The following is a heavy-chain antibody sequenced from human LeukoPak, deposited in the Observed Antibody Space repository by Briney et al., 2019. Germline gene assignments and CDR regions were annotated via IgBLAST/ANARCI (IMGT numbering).Heavy chain of an antibody. CDR2: ISYDGSNK. V-gene: IGHV3-30*04. CDR3: AKVGVGRWLQFLDY. J-gene: IGHJ4*02. Sequence: GGSLRLSCAASGFTFSSYAMHWVRQAPGKGLEWVAVISYDGSNKNYADSVKGRFTISGDNSKNTLYLQMNSLRAEDTVVYYCAKVGVGRWLQFLDYWGQGTLVTVSS. D-gene: IGHD5-24*01. CDR1: GFTFSSYA.